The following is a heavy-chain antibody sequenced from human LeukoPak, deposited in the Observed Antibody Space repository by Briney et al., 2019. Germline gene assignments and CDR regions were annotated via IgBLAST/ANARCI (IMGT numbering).Heavy chain of an antibody. D-gene: IGHD4-23*01. CDR1: GFTFSTYA. J-gene: IGHJ4*02. CDR2: ISASGGGK. V-gene: IGHV3-23*01. Sequence: SGGSLRLSCAASGFTFSTYAMNWVRQAPGKGLEWVSGISASGGGKFYADSVKGRFTISRDKSKSTVSLQMNSLRAEDAAVYYCAKGNGGFPIYYFDSWGQGILVTVSS. CDR3: AKGNGGFPIYYFDS.